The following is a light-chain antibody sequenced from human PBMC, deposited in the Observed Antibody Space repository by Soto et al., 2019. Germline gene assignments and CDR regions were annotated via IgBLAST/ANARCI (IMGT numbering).Light chain of an antibody. CDR1: QSVNSND. J-gene: IGKJ2*01. V-gene: IGKV3-20*01. CDR3: QLYASSPLYT. Sequence: EIVLTQSPGTLSLSPGERATLSCRASQSVNSNDLAWYQQKPGQAPRLLIYDASSRATGTPDKFSGSGSGTDFTLTITRLEPEDFAVYYCQLYASSPLYTFGQGTKLEIK. CDR2: DAS.